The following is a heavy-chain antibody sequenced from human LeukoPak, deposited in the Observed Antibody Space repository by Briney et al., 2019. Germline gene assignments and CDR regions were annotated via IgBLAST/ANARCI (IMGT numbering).Heavy chain of an antibody. D-gene: IGHD2-2*01. CDR3: TSGYCSSTSCYPPETWFDP. J-gene: IGHJ5*02. Sequence: ASVKVSCKASGYTFTSYDINWVRQATGQGLEWMGWMNPNSGNTGYAQRFQGRVTITRNTSISTAYMELSSLRSEDTAVYYCTSGYCSSTSCYPPETWFDPWGQGTLVTVSS. CDR1: GYTFTSYD. CDR2: MNPNSGNT. V-gene: IGHV1-8*03.